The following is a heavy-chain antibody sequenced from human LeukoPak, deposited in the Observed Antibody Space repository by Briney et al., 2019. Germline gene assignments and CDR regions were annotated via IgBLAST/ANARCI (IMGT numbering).Heavy chain of an antibody. CDR3: ARAKFKWELPRRFDY. J-gene: IGHJ4*02. V-gene: IGHV3-21*01. CDR2: ISSSSSYI. D-gene: IGHD1-26*01. CDR1: GFTFSSYS. Sequence: AGGSLRLSCAASGFTFSSYSMNWVRQAPGKGLEWVSSISSSSSYIYYADSVKGRFTISRDNAENSLWLQMNSLRVEDTAVYYCARAKFKWELPRRFDYWGQGTLVTVSS.